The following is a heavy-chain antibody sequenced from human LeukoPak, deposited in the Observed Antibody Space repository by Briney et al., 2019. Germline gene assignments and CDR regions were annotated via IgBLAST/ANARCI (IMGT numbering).Heavy chain of an antibody. CDR3: ARWRWHLSEFDH. Sequence: GGSLRDTCAASGFTFSSHSMSWVRQAPGKGLDWVAHINQDGSVKYYVDSVNGRFTVSRDNAKNSLYLQMNSLRAEDTAVYYCARWRWHLSEFDHWGQASLPTLSS. V-gene: IGHV3-7*01. CDR2: INQDGSVK. CDR1: GFTFSSHS. J-gene: IGHJ1*01. D-gene: IGHD5-24*01.